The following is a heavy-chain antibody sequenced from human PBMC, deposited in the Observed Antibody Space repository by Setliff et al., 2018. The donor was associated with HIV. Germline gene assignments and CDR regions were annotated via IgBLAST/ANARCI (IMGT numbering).Heavy chain of an antibody. D-gene: IGHD1-1*01. J-gene: IGHJ6*02. Sequence: SETLSLTCSVSGYSISRNYYWGWIRQSPGKGLEWIASMHGSGNTHYNPSLQSRITISMDTSKNRFSLTLSSVTAADTAIYFCMRDGSRTTGMTGYYYGVDVWGQGTTVTVSS. CDR2: MHGSGNT. CDR3: MRDGSRTTGMTGYYYGVDV. CDR1: GYSISRNYY. V-gene: IGHV4-38-2*02.